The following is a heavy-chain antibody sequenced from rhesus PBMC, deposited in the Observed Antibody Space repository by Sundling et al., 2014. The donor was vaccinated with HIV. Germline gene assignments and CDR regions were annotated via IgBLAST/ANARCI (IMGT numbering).Heavy chain of an antibody. D-gene: IGHD2-39*02. V-gene: IGHV4-93*01. J-gene: IGHJ6*01. CDR1: GGSISSSNW. CDR3: VRGYCSGGVCFQYGFDS. CDR2: IYGTGGST. Sequence: QVQLQESGPAVVKPSETLSLTCAVSGGSISSSNWWSWIRQSPGKGLEWIGDIYGTGGSTEYNPSLKSRVSISRDTSKNEFSLKVRSVTVADTALYYCVRGYCSGGVCFQYGFDSWGQGVVVTVSS.